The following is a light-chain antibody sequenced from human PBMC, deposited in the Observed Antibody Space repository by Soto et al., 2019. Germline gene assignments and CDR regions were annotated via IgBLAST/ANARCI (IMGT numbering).Light chain of an antibody. CDR2: EVS. V-gene: IGLV2-18*01. CDR1: STDVGGYNY. J-gene: IGLJ2*01. Sequence: QSALTQPPSAAGSPGQSVTISCTGTSTDVGGYNYVSWYQQYPGKAPKLMIYEVSKRPSGVPDRFSGSKSANTASLTISGLQAEDEADYYCSLYTSSSTVTFGGGTKLTVL. CDR3: SLYTSSSTVT.